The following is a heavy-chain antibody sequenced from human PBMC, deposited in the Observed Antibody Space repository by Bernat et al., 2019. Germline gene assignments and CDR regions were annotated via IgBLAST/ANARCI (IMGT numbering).Heavy chain of an antibody. V-gene: IGHV3-21*05. CDR3: ARASGYDPYYYYYMDV. CDR1: GFTFSSYS. D-gene: IGHD5-12*01. J-gene: IGHJ6*03. CDR2: ISSSSSYI. Sequence: EVQLVESGGGLVKPGGSLRLSCAASGFTFSSYSMNWVRQAPGKGLEWVSYISSSSSYIYYADSVKGRFTISRDNAKNSLYLQMNSLRAEDTAVYYCARASGYDPYYYYYMDVWGKGTTVTVSS.